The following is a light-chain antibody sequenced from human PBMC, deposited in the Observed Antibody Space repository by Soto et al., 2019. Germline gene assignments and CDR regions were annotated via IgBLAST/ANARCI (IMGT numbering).Light chain of an antibody. V-gene: IGKV1-9*01. Sequence: DIQLTQSPSFLSASVGDRVTITCRASQGISSYLAWYQQKPGKAPNLLIYAASTLQSGVPSRFSGSGSGTEFTLTISSLQPEDFATYSCQQLNSYPSVTFGPGTKVDIK. CDR2: AAS. CDR1: QGISSY. CDR3: QQLNSYPSVT. J-gene: IGKJ3*01.